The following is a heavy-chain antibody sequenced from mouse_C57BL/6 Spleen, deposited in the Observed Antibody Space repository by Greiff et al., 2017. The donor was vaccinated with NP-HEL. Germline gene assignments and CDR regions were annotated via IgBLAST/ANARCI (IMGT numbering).Heavy chain of an antibody. CDR1: GFTFSSYG. Sequence: EVHLVESGGDLVKPGGSLKLSCAASGFTFSSYGMSWVRQTPDKRLEWVATISSGGSYTYYPDSVKWRFTISRDNAKNTLYLQMSSLKSEDTAMYYCARHPNWAFDYWGQGTTRTVSS. CDR3: ARHPNWAFDY. J-gene: IGHJ2*01. D-gene: IGHD4-1*02. CDR2: ISSGGSYT. V-gene: IGHV5-6*01.